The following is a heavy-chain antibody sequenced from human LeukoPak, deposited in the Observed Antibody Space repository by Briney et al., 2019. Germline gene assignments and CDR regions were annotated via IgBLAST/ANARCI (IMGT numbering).Heavy chain of an antibody. CDR1: GGSISSYY. J-gene: IGHJ3*02. D-gene: IGHD4-11*01. V-gene: IGHV4-4*09. CDR3: ARHSPVRRNFDAFDI. Sequence: SETLSLTCTVSGGSISSYYWSWIRQPPGKGLEWIGYIYTSGSTNYNPSLKSRVTISVDTSKNQFSLKLSSVTAADTAVYYCARHSPVRRNFDAFDIWAKGQWSPSLQ. CDR2: IYTSGST.